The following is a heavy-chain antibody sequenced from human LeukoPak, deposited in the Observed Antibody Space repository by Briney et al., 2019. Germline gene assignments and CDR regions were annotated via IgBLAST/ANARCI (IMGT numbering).Heavy chain of an antibody. J-gene: IGHJ4*02. D-gene: IGHD5-12*01. V-gene: IGHV5-10-1*01. CDR2: IYPSDSYT. CDR3: ARHFYSGYDLIDY. Sequence: GESLQISCQGSGFSFTTYLISWVRQMPGKGLEWMGRIYPSDSYTNYSPSFQGRVTISADKSISTAYLQLTSLRASDTAICYCARHFYSGYDLIDYWGQGTLVTAS. CDR1: GFSFTTYL.